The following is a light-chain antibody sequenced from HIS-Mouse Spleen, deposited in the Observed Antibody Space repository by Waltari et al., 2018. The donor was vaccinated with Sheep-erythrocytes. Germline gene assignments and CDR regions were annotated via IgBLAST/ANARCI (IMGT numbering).Light chain of an antibody. Sequence: QSVLTQPPSASGTPGQRVTISCPGSSSNIGSNTVSWYQQLPGTAPKLLIYSNNRRPSWVPDRFSGSKSGTSASLAISGLQSEDEADYYCAAWDDSLNGPVFGGGTKLTVL. CDR2: SNN. CDR1: SSNIGSNT. V-gene: IGLV1-44*01. CDR3: AAWDDSLNGPV. J-gene: IGLJ3*02.